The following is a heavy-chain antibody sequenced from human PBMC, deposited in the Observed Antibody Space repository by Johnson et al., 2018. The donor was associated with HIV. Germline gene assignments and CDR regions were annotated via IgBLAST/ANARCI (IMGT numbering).Heavy chain of an antibody. CDR1: GFTFSSYA. J-gene: IGHJ3*02. CDR2: ISYDGSNK. V-gene: IGHV3-30-3*01. D-gene: IGHD6-6*01. Sequence: QVQLVESGGGVVQPGRSLRLSCAASGFTFSSYAMHWVRQSPGKGLEWVAVISYDGSNKYYAYSVKGRFTISRDNSKNTLYLQMNSLRAEDTAVYYCARGGGVAARHDAFDIWGQGTMVTVSS. CDR3: ARGGGVAARHDAFDI.